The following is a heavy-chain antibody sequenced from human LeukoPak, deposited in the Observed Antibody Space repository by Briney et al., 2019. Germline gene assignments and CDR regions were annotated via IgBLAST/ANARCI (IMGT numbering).Heavy chain of an antibody. V-gene: IGHV1-8*01. CDR1: GYTFTSYD. Sequence: GASVKVSCKASGYTFTSYDINWVRQATGQGLEWMGWMNPNSGNTGYAQKFQGRVTMTRDTSTSTVYMELSSLRSEDTAVYYCARHLSSSRMLDYWGQGTLVTVSS. D-gene: IGHD6-13*01. J-gene: IGHJ4*02. CDR2: MNPNSGNT. CDR3: ARHLSSSRMLDY.